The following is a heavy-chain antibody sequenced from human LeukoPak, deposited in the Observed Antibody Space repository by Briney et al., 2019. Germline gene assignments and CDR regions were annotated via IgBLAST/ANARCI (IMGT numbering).Heavy chain of an antibody. V-gene: IGHV3-23*01. J-gene: IGHJ4*02. CDR3: AKDLAYYYDSSGFDY. CDR1: GFTFSSYA. CDR2: ISGSGGST. D-gene: IGHD3-22*01. Sequence: GGSLRLSCAASGFTFSSYAMSWVRQAPGKGLEWVSAISGSGGSTYYADSMKGRFTISRDNSKNTLYLQMNSLRAEDTAVYYCAKDLAYYYDSSGFDYWGQGTLVTVSS.